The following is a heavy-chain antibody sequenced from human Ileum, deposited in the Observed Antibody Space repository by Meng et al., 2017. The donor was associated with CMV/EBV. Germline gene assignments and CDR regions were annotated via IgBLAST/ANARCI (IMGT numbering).Heavy chain of an antibody. CDR2: IYSSGST. CDR3: AREESVGIAVTGTFDY. V-gene: IGHV4-4*07. CDR1: GDSISRNF. D-gene: IGHD6-19*01. J-gene: IGHJ4*02. Sequence: QVQLQGSGSGLVKPSETLSLTCTVAGDSISRNFWSWIRQPAGKGLEWIGRIYSSGSTFYNPSLNSRVTMSVDTSKNQFSLSLASVTAADTAIYFCAREESVGIAVTGTFDYWGQGILVTVSS.